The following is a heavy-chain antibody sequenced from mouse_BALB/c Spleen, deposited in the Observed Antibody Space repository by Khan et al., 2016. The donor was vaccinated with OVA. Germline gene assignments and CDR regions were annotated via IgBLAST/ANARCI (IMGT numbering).Heavy chain of an antibody. CDR1: GYTFTDYY. J-gene: IGHJ3*01. CDR3: ARRNYFGYTFAY. D-gene: IGHD1-2*01. V-gene: IGHV1-77*01. CDR2: ISPGSGDT. Sequence: QVQLQQSGAELARPGASVKLSCKASGYTFTDYYINWVKQRTGPGLEWIGEISPGSGDTYYNERFKGKATLTADKSSSTAYMQLSSLTSEASAVYFWARRNYFGYTFAYWGQGTLVTVSA.